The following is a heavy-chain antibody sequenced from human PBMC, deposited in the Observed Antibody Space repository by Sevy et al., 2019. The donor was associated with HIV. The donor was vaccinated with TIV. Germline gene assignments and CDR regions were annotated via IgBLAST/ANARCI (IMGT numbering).Heavy chain of an antibody. CDR3: AKVFLLYGSGSYYFDY. CDR1: GFTFDDYA. Sequence: GGSLRLSCAASGFTFDDYAMHWVRQAPGKGLEWVAGISWNSGSICYADSVKGRFTISRDNAKNSLYLQMNSLRAEDTALYYCAKVFLLYGSGSYYFDYGGQGTLVTVSS. V-gene: IGHV3-9*01. J-gene: IGHJ4*02. CDR2: ISWNSGSI. D-gene: IGHD3-10*01.